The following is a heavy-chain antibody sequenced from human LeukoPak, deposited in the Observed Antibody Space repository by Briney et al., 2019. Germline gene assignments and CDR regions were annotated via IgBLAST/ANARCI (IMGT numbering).Heavy chain of an antibody. V-gene: IGHV4-59*01. J-gene: IGHJ6*02. CDR3: ARAPYYDILTGYRVSNYYYYGMDV. CDR1: GGSISSYY. CDR2: IYYSGST. Sequence: SETLSLTCTVSGGSISSYYWSWIRQPPEKGLEWIGYIYYSGSTNYNPSLKSRVTISVDTSKNQFSLKLSSVTAADTAVYYCARAPYYDILTGYRVSNYYYYGMDVWGQGTTVTLSS. D-gene: IGHD3-9*01.